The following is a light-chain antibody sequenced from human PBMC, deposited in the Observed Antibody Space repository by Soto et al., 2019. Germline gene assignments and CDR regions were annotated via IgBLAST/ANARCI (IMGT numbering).Light chain of an antibody. CDR2: EVS. CDR3: SSYAGSNNYV. CDR1: SSDVGGYNS. J-gene: IGLJ1*01. Sequence: QSALTQPPSASGSPGQSVTISSTGTSSDVGGYNSVSWYQHHPGKAPKLMIYEVSKRPSGVPDRFSGSKSANTASLTVSWLQAEDEADYYCSSYAGSNNYVFGTGTKLTVL. V-gene: IGLV2-8*01.